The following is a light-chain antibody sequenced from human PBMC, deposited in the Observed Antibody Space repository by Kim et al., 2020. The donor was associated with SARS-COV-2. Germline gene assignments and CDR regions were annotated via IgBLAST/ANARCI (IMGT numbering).Light chain of an antibody. Sequence: SPETTAPSPCRSSHGVSSSLAWYQQNPSQAPRLLIFGASTRATSIPARFSGSGSGTEFTLTISSLQSEDFAIYCCQQYNNWPPWTFGRGTKVDIK. J-gene: IGKJ1*01. CDR3: QQYNNWPPWT. V-gene: IGKV3-15*01. CDR2: GAS. CDR1: HGVSSS.